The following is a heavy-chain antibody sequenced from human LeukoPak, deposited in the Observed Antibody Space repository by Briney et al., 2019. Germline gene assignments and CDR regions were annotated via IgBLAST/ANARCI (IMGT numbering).Heavy chain of an antibody. CDR2: ISKNGGST. J-gene: IGHJ6*03. D-gene: IGHD3-10*01. V-gene: IGHV3-9*01. CDR3: AKDVNTLVRGAVNYMDV. CDR1: GFTFANYA. Sequence: GGSLRLSCAASGFTFANYAKHWVRQAPGKGLEWVSGISKNGGSTVYADSVKGRFTISRDNAEKSLYLQMNSLRLEDTALYYCAKDVNTLVRGAVNYMDVWGQGTTVTVSS.